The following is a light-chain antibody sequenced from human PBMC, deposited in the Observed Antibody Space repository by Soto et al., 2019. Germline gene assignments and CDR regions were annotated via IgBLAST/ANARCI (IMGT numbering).Light chain of an antibody. V-gene: IGKV3-20*01. Sequence: EILLTQSPGTLSLSPGDRATLSCRASQSVRSNYLAWYQQKPGQAPRLLLYGGSSRATGIPDRFSGSGSGTDFSLTISRLEPEDFAVYYCQQYDTSIPLTFGGGTEVEIK. CDR1: QSVRSNY. CDR3: QQYDTSIPLT. CDR2: GGS. J-gene: IGKJ4*01.